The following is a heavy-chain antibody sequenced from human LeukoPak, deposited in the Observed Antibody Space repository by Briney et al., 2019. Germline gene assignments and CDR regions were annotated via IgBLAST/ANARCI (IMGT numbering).Heavy chain of an antibody. CDR1: GGSISSRSYY. Sequence: SSATQSLTCTVSGGSISSRSYYWGWIRQPPGKGLEWIGSMYYSGNTYYNPSLNSRVTISVDTSKNQFSLKLSPVTAADTAVYYCARKVRPDYSRFDYWGQGTLVTVSS. V-gene: IGHV4-39*01. J-gene: IGHJ4*02. CDR3: ARKVRPDYSRFDY. CDR2: MYYSGNT. D-gene: IGHD4/OR15-4a*01.